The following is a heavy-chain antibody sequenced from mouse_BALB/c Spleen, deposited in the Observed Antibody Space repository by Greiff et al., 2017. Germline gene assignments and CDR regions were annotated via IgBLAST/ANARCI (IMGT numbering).Heavy chain of an antibody. CDR2: IDPANGNT. CDR3: APAMILVAY. Sequence: EVQLQQSGAELVKPGASVKLSCTASGFNIKDTYMHWVKQRPEQGLEWIGRIDPANGNTKYDPKFQDKATITADTSSNTAYLQLSSLTSEDTAVYYCAPAMILVAYWGQGTLVTVSA. D-gene: IGHD2-3*01. J-gene: IGHJ3*01. V-gene: IGHV14-3*02. CDR1: GFNIKDTY.